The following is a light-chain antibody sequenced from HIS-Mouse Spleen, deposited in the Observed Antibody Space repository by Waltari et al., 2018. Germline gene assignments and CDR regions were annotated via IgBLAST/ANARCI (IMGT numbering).Light chain of an antibody. CDR2: QDS. Sequence: SYELTQPPSVSVSPGQTASITCSGAKLGDKYACWYQQKPGQSPGLVIYQDSKRPSGIPERFSGSNSGNTATLTISGTQAMDEADYYCQAWDSSTAVFGGGTKLTVL. CDR3: QAWDSSTAV. J-gene: IGLJ2*01. V-gene: IGLV3-1*01. CDR1: KLGDKY.